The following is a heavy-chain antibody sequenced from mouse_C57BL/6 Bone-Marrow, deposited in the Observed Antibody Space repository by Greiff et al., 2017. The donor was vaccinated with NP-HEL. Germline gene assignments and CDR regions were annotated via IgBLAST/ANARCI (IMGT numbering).Heavy chain of an antibody. CDR1: GFTFSSYA. CDR3: ARETADFDY. CDR2: ISDGGSYT. Sequence: EVQRVESGGGLVKPGGSLKLSCAASGFTFSSYAMSWVRQTPEKRLEWVATISDGGSYTYYPDNVKGRFTISRDNAKNNLYLQMSHLKSEDTAMYYCARETADFDYWGQGTTLTVSS. V-gene: IGHV5-4*01. D-gene: IGHD1-2*01. J-gene: IGHJ2*01.